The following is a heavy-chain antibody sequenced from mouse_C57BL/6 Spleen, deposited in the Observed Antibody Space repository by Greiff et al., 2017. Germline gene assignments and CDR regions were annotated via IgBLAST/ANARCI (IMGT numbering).Heavy chain of an antibody. CDR3: ARRGAYYSNYVFDY. J-gene: IGHJ2*01. D-gene: IGHD2-5*01. Sequence: VQLQQSGPELVKPGASVKISCKASGYTFTDYYMNWVKQSHGKSLEWIGDINPNNGGTSYNQKFKGKATLTVDKTSSTAYMELRSLTSEDSAVXDGARRGAYYSNYVFDYWGQGTTLTVSS. V-gene: IGHV1-26*01. CDR1: GYTFTDYY. CDR2: INPNNGGT.